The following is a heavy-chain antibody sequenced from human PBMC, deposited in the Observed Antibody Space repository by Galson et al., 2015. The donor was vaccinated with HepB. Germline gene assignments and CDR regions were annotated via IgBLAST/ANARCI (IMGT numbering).Heavy chain of an antibody. Sequence: LSLTCAVYGGSFSGYYWSWIRQPPGKGLEWIGEINHSGSTNYNPSLKSRVTISVDTSKNQFSLKLSSVTAADTAVYYCARGGPNIVVVPAPVEGPRNFDYWGQGTLVTVSS. CDR3: ARGGPNIVVVPAPVEGPRNFDY. V-gene: IGHV4-34*01. CDR1: GGSFSGYY. J-gene: IGHJ4*02. D-gene: IGHD2-2*01. CDR2: INHSGST.